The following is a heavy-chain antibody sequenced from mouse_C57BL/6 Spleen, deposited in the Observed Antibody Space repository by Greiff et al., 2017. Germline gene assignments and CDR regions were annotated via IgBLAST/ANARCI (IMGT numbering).Heavy chain of an antibody. CDR3: ARWDDYGYFDY. V-gene: IGHV1-76*01. J-gene: IGHJ2*01. Sequence: QVQLKQSGAELVRPGASVKLSCKASGYTFTDYYINWVKQRPGQGLEWIARIYPGSGNTYYNEKFKGKATLTAEKSSSTAYMQLSSLTSEDAAVYVCARWDDYGYFDYWGQGTTLTVAS. D-gene: IGHD2-4*01. CDR1: GYTFTDYY. CDR2: IYPGSGNT.